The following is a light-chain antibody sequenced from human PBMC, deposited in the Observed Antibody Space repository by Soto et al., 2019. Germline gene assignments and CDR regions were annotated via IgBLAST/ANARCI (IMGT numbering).Light chain of an antibody. CDR1: QDISTY. Sequence: DIHMTQSPSSLSASVGNRVTITCQASQDISTYLNWYQQKQGKAPKLLIYDASNLETGVPSRFSGSGYGTGFNFTISSLQTEDFATYYCQQYESLPLTFGQGTRLEIK. V-gene: IGKV1-33*01. CDR2: DAS. CDR3: QQYESLPLT. J-gene: IGKJ5*01.